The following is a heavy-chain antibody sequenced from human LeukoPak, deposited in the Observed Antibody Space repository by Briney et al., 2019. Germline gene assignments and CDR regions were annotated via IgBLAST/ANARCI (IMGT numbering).Heavy chain of an antibody. CDR2: INPKSGGT. Sequence: ASVKVSCKASGYTFTDYNIHWVRQAPGQGLEWMGRINPKSGGTNFQQKFQGRVTMTRDTSITTAYMEVSSLRSDDTAVYYCPTDFSGDRITGYYYGMDVWGQGTTVTVSS. D-gene: IGHD4-17*01. V-gene: IGHV1-2*06. CDR3: PTDFSGDRITGYYYGMDV. CDR1: GYTFTDYN. J-gene: IGHJ6*02.